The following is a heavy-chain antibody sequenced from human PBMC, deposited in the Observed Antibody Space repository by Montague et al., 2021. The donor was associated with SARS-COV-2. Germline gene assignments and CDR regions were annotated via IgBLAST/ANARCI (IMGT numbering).Heavy chain of an antibody. Sequence: SETLSLTCTVSGDSITIRSYYWGWIRQPPGKGLEWIGNIYYSGSTSYYNPSLKSRVTISLDTSKNQFSLRLRSVTAADTAVYYCARDWTHDYWGQGTTVTVSS. D-gene: IGHD1-1*01. CDR2: IYYSGSTS. CDR3: ARDWTHDY. V-gene: IGHV4-39*07. CDR1: GDSITIRSYY. J-gene: IGHJ4*02.